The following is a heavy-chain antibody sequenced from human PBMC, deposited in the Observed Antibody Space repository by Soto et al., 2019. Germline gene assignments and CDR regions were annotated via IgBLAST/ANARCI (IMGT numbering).Heavy chain of an antibody. J-gene: IGHJ6*02. V-gene: IGHV1-2*04. D-gene: IGHD2-8*01. CDR3: ARDRCTTDRCYTHHFDV. Sequence: ASVKVSFKASGYSFTDYHIHWVRQSPGQGLEWLGRINPKSGGTSTAQKFQGWVTMTTDTSISTASMELTRLTSDDTAIYYCARDRCTTDRCYTHHFDVWGQGTTVTVSS. CDR2: INPKSGGT. CDR1: GYSFTDYH.